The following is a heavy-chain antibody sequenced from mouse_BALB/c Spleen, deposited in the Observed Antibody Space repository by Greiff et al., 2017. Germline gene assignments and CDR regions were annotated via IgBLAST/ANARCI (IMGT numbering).Heavy chain of an antibody. D-gene: IGHD1-1*02. CDR3: ARYHYGYAMDY. CDR2: IYPGDGDT. CDR1: GYAFSSSW. Sequence: VQLQQSGPELVKPGASVKISCKASGYAFSSSWMNWVKQRPGQGLEWIGRIYPGDGDTNYNGKFKGKATLTADKSSSTAYMQLSSLTSVDSAVYFCARYHYGYAMDYWGQGTSVTVSS. J-gene: IGHJ4*01. V-gene: IGHV1-82*01.